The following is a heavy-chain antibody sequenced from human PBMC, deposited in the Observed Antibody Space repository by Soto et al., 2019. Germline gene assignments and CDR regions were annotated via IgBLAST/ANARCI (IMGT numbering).Heavy chain of an antibody. Sequence: EVQLLESGGALRQPGGSLRLSCAASGFSFSSYSMSWVRHVPGKGLQWVSGMSATGGSTYYADTVKGRFTTSRDNSRKTMYLQMNSLRSDDTAVYYCAKSWGDTWQESAFDIWGLGTMVTVSA. CDR3: AKSWGDTWQESAFDI. CDR1: GFSFSSYS. CDR2: MSATGGST. D-gene: IGHD5-18*01. V-gene: IGHV3-23*01. J-gene: IGHJ3*02.